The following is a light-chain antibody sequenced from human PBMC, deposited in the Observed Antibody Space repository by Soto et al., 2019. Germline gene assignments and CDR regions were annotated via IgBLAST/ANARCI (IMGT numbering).Light chain of an antibody. CDR1: QSISSW. Sequence: DIQMTQSPSTLSASVGDRVTITCRASQSISSWLAWYQQKPGKAPKLLIYDASSLESGVPSSFSGSGSGTEFTLTISSLQPDDFATYYCQQYNSYTWTFGQGT. J-gene: IGKJ1*01. V-gene: IGKV1-5*01. CDR3: QQYNSYTWT. CDR2: DAS.